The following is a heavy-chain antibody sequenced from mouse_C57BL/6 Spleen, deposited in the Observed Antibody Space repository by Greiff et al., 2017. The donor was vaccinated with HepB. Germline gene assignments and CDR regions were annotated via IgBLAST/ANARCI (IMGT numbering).Heavy chain of an antibody. CDR1: GYTFTDYE. J-gene: IGHJ4*01. Sequence: QVQLQQSGAELVRPGASVTLSCKASGYTFTDYEMHWVKQTPVHGLEWIGAIDPETGGTAYNQKFKGKAILTADKSSSTAYMELRSLTSEDSAVYYCTSWATMITNYAMDYWGQGTSVTVSS. CDR2: IDPETGGT. CDR3: TSWATMITNYAMDY. D-gene: IGHD2-4*01. V-gene: IGHV1-15*01.